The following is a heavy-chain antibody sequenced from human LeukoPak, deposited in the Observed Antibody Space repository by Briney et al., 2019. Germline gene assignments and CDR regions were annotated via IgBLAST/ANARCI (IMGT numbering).Heavy chain of an antibody. Sequence: ASETLSLTCTVSGGSIRSSYYYWGWIRQPPGKGLEWIGSIYDSGSTYYNPSLKSRVTISVDTSKNQVSLKLTSMTAADTAVYYCARDPYSSGWYKDAFDIWGQGTMVTVSS. V-gene: IGHV4-39*07. CDR3: ARDPYSSGWYKDAFDI. CDR2: IYDSGST. D-gene: IGHD6-19*01. J-gene: IGHJ3*02. CDR1: GGSIRSSYYY.